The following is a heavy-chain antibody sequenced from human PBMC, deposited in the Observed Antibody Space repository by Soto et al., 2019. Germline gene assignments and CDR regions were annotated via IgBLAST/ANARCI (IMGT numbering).Heavy chain of an antibody. V-gene: IGHV5-10-1*01. D-gene: IGHD5-18*01. CDR2: IDPSDSYT. CDR3: ARLQGSMDTAMVSYYYYGMDV. Sequence: PGESLKISCKGSGYSFTSYWISWVRQMPGKGLEWMGRIDPSDSYTKYSPSFQGHVTISADKSISTAYLQWSSPKASDTAMYYCARLQGSMDTAMVSYYYYGMDVWGQGTTVTVSS. CDR1: GYSFTSYW. J-gene: IGHJ6*02.